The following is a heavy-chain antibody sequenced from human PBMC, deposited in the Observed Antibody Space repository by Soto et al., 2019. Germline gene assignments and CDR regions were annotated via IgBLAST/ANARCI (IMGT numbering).Heavy chain of an antibody. D-gene: IGHD6-13*01. Sequence: ASVKVSCKASGYTFTIYAMHWVLQAPGQRLEWMGWINAGNGNTKYSQKFQGRVTITRDTSASTAYMELSSLRSEDTAVYYCARAGAAGYTAFDYWGQGTLVTVS. V-gene: IGHV1-3*01. CDR1: GYTFTIYA. CDR2: INAGNGNT. CDR3: ARAGAAGYTAFDY. J-gene: IGHJ4*02.